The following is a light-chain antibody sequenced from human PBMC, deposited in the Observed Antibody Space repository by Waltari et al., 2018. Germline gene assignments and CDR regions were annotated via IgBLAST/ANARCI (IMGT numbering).Light chain of an antibody. J-gene: IGKJ1*01. Sequence: DIQMTQSPSTLSAFVGDRVTITCRASQSSSTGLAWYQQKPGKAPKILIYKASRLESGVPSRFSGSGSGTEFTLTISSLQPDDFATYYCQQNNVFPWTFGQGTKVEIK. CDR3: QQNNVFPWT. CDR1: QSSSTG. CDR2: KAS. V-gene: IGKV1-5*03.